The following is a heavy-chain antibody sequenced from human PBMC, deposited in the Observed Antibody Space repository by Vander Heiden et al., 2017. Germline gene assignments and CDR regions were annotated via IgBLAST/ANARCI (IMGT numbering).Heavy chain of an antibody. J-gene: IGHJ3*02. Sequence: EVQLLESGGGLVQPGGSLRLSCAASGFTFSSYAMSWVRQAPGKGLEWVSAISGSGGSTYYADSVKGRFTISRDNSKNTLYLKMNSLRAEETAVYYCAKYKPGRWLQDNAFDIWGQGTMVTVSS. CDR2: ISGSGGST. CDR1: GFTFSSYA. D-gene: IGHD3-10*01. CDR3: AKYKPGRWLQDNAFDI. V-gene: IGHV3-23*01.